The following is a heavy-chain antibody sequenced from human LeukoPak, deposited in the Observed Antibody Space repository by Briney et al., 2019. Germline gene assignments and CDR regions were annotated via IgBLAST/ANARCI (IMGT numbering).Heavy chain of an antibody. CDR3: AKDWRYCSSTSCYGGYYYMDV. J-gene: IGHJ6*03. CDR1: GFTFSSYS. D-gene: IGHD2-2*01. CDR2: ISSSSSYI. V-gene: IGHV3-21*01. Sequence: PGGSLRLSCAASGFTFSSYSMNWVRQAPGKGLEWVSSISSSSSYIYYADSVKGRFTISRDNAKNSLYLQMNSLRAEDTAVYYCAKDWRYCSSTSCYGGYYYMDVWGKGTTVTISS.